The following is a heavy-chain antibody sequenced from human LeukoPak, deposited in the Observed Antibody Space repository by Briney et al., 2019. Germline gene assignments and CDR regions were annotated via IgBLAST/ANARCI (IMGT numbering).Heavy chain of an antibody. J-gene: IGHJ6*02. CDR2: ISAYNGNT. Sequence: ASVKVSCKASGGTFSSYAISWVRQAPGQGLEWMGWISAYNGNTKYAQKLQGRVTMTTNTSTSTAYMELRSLRSEDTAVYYCARDPVSSSWYSYYYYGMDVWGQGTTVTVSS. D-gene: IGHD6-13*01. CDR3: ARDPVSSSWYSYYYYGMDV. CDR1: GGTFSSYA. V-gene: IGHV1-18*01.